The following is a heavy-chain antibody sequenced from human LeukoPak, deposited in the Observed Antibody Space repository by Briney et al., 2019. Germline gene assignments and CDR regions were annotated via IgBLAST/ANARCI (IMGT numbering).Heavy chain of an antibody. V-gene: IGHV4-59*08. CDR1: GXSISSYY. D-gene: IGHD1-26*01. J-gene: IGHJ4*02. CDR3: ARLASGSYGPLTPFDY. Sequence: SETLSLTCTVSGXSISSYYWSWIRQPPGKGLEWIGDIYYSGSTNYNPSLKSRVTISVDTSKNQFSLRLSSVTAADTAVYYSARLASGSYGPLTPFDYWGQGTLVTVSS. CDR2: IYYSGST.